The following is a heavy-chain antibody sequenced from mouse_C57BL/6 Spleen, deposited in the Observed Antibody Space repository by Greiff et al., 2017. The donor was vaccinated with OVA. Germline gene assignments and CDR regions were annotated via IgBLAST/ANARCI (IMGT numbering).Heavy chain of an antibody. CDR1: GFTFSDYY. CDR3: ARAPYDYDEYFDV. CDR2: INYDGSST. J-gene: IGHJ1*03. Sequence: EVMLVESEGGLVQPGRSMKLSCTASGFTFSDYYMAWVRQVPEKGLEWVANINYDGSSTYYLDSLKSRFIISRDNAKNILYLQMSSLKSEDTATYYCARAPYDYDEYFDVWGTGTTVTVSS. V-gene: IGHV5-16*01. D-gene: IGHD2-4*01.